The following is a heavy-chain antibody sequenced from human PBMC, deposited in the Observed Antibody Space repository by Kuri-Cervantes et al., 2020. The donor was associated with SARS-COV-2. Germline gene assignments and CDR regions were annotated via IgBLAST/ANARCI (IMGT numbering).Heavy chain of an antibody. V-gene: IGHV3-30-3*01. CDR1: GFTFSSYA. J-gene: IGHJ4*02. CDR2: ISYDGSNK. Sequence: GGSLRLSCAASGFTFSSYAMHWVRQAPGKGLEWVAVISYDGSNKYYADSAKGRFTISRDNSKNTLYLQMNSLRAEDTAVYYCARDNQHAFDYWGQGTLVTVSS. CDR3: ARDNQHAFDY.